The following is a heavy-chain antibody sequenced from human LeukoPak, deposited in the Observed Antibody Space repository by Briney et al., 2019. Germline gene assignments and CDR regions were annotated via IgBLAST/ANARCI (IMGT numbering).Heavy chain of an antibody. CDR1: GFTFSSYA. CDR3: AKDGGLWVSAHWGDS. CDR2: ISGSGGTT. V-gene: IGHV3-23*01. Sequence: GGSLRLSCAASGFTFSSYAMSWVRQAPGKGLEWVSVISGSGGTTYYADSVKGRFTISRDNSKNTLFPQMNSLRAEDTAVYYCAKDGGLWVSAHWGDSWGRGTLVTVSS. J-gene: IGHJ4*02. D-gene: IGHD7-27*01.